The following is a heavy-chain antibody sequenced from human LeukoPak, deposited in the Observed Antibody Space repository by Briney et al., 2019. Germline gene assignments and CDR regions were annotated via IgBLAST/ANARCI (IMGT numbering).Heavy chain of an antibody. J-gene: IGHJ4*02. Sequence: PGGSLRLSCAASGFTFNNYAMSWVRQAPGKGLEWVSTISGSGGNTYYADSVKGRFTISRDNSKNTLYLQMNSLRAEDTAVYYCAKDYYDSSGYHPSGFGYWGQGTLVTVSS. V-gene: IGHV3-23*01. CDR2: ISGSGGNT. CDR1: GFTFNNYA. D-gene: IGHD3-22*01. CDR3: AKDYYDSSGYHPSGFGY.